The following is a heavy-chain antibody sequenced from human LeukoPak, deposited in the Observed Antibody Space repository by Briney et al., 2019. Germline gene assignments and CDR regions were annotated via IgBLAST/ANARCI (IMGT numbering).Heavy chain of an antibody. D-gene: IGHD4-17*01. V-gene: IGHV4-59*08. CDR2: IFYSGST. CDR3: AIGGTMTTVPL. Sequence: SETLSLTCTLSGGSISSYYWSWIRQPQGKGLEWIGYIFYSGSTNYNPSLKSRVTISVETSKHQFSLKLSSVTAADTAGYYGAIGGTMTTVPLWGQGTLVTVSS. CDR1: GGSISSYY. J-gene: IGHJ4*02.